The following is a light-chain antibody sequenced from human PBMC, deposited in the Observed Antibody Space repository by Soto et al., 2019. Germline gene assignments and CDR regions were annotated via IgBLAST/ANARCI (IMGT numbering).Light chain of an antibody. Sequence: QSVLTQPPSVSAAPGEKVTISCSGTSSNIGRNYVSWNQQLPGSAPKLLIYENDRRPSGIPDRFSGSKSGTAATLDITGLQTGDEADYYCGAWDRGLKAGVFGGGTKLTVL. J-gene: IGLJ3*02. CDR1: SSNIGRNY. CDR3: GAWDRGLKAGV. V-gene: IGLV1-51*02. CDR2: END.